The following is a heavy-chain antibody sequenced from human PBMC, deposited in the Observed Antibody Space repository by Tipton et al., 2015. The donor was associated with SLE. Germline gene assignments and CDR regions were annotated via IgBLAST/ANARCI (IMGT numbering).Heavy chain of an antibody. CDR3: AREGDWAGEVDY. D-gene: IGHD2-21*02. CDR1: GFTFRSYA. J-gene: IGHJ4*02. V-gene: IGHV3-30*04. Sequence: SLRLSCAASGFTFRSYAMHWVRQAPGKGLEWVSVISYDGRNKFYADSVKGRFTISRDNSKNTLYLQMNSLRADETAVYYCAREGDWAGEVDYWGQGTLVTVSS. CDR2: ISYDGRNK.